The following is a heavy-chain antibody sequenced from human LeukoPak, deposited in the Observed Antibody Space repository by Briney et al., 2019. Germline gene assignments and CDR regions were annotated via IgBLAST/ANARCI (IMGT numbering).Heavy chain of an antibody. D-gene: IGHD3-10*01. CDR3: ARRSAYGSGSYYVDY. CDR2: MNPNSGNT. V-gene: IGHV1-8*03. J-gene: IGHJ4*02. Sequence: ASGKVSCKASGYTFTSYDINWVRQATGQGLEWMGWMNPNSGNTGYAQKFQGRVTITRNTSITTTYRELSSLRSEDTAVYYCARRSAYGSGSYYVDYWGQGTLVTVSS. CDR1: GYTFTSYD.